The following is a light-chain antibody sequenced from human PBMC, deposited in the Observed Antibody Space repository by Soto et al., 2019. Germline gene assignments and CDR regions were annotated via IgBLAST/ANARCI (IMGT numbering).Light chain of an antibody. CDR2: AAS. CDR3: QQSYSTPHWT. Sequence: DIQMTQSPSSLSASVGDRVTITCRASQTIYHYLNWYQQKAGKAPKLLIYAASRLQSGVPSRFSGGRSGTDFTLPFSSLQPEDFGTYSCQQSYSTPHWTFGQGTKVEIK. CDR1: QTIYHY. J-gene: IGKJ1*01. V-gene: IGKV1-39*01.